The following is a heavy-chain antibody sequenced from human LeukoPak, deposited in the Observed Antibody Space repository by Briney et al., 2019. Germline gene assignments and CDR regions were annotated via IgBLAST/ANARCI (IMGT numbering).Heavy chain of an antibody. CDR1: GGSFSGYY. Sequence: PSETLSLTCAVYGGSFSGYYWSWIRQPPGKGLEWIGEINHSGSTNYNPSLKSRVTISVDTSKNQFSLKLSSVTAADTAVYYCARGWAVTSRVYYYGMDVWGQGTTVTVSS. CDR3: ARGWAVTSRVYYYGMDV. J-gene: IGHJ6*02. CDR2: INHSGST. D-gene: IGHD4-17*01. V-gene: IGHV4-34*01.